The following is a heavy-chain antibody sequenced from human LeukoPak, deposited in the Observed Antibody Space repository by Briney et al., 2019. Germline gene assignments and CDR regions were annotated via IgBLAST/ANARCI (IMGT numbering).Heavy chain of an antibody. D-gene: IGHD2-21*01. J-gene: IGHJ4*02. CDR3: ITPLPYSAQ. CDR2: IKPKTDGETT. Sequence: NPWGALRLSCAASGFTFSNAYMNWVRQAPGKGLEWVGRIKPKTDGETTGYAAPVKGRFSISREDSKNMLYLQMNSLKTEDTAVYYCITPLPYSAQGGQGTLVTVSS. V-gene: IGHV3-15*07. CDR1: GFTFSNAY.